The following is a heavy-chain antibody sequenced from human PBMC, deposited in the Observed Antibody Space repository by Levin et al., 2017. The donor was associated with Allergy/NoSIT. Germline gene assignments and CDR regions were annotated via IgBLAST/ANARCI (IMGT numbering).Heavy chain of an antibody. D-gene: IGHD5-18*01. Sequence: SETLSLTCAVSGGSISSGGYSWSWIRQPPGKGLEWIGNIYLSGSTNDNPSLKSRVTMSVDRSKNQFSLQLSYVTAADTAVYYGARVAGYSYGYYFDYWGPGTLVTVSS. CDR1: GGSISSGGYS. CDR2: IYLSGST. J-gene: IGHJ4*02. CDR3: ARVAGYSYGYYFDY. V-gene: IGHV4-30-2*01.